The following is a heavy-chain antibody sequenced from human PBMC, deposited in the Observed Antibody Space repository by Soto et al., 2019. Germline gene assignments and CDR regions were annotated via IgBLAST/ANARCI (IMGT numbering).Heavy chain of an antibody. V-gene: IGHV1-69*01. D-gene: IGHD2-15*01. J-gene: IGHJ4*02. CDR3: ARVLVGVVAAQAESD. CDR1: GGTFSSYA. Sequence: QVQLVQSGAEVKKPGSSVKVSCKASGGTFSSYAISWVRQAPGQGLEWMGGIIPIFGTANYAQKFQGRVTITADESTSTAYMELSSLRSEETAVYYCARVLVGVVAAQAESDWGQGTLVTVSS. CDR2: IIPIFGTA.